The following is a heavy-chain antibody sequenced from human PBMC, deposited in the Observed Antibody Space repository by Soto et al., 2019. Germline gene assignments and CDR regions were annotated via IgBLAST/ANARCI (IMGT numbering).Heavy chain of an antibody. CDR3: ARGVTMVRGVIHTPYFDY. V-gene: IGHV4-31*03. J-gene: IGHJ4*02. D-gene: IGHD3-10*01. CDR2: IYYSGST. CDR1: GGSISSGGYY. Sequence: QVQLQESGPGLVKPSQTLSLTCTVSGGSISSGGYYWSWIRQHPGKGLEWIGYIYYSGSTYYNPSLKRRVTISVDTSKKQFSLKLSSVTAADTAVYYCARGVTMVRGVIHTPYFDYWGQGTMVTVSS.